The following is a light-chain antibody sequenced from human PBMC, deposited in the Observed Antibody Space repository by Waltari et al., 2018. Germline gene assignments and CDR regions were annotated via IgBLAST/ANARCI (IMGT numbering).Light chain of an antibody. CDR1: GSNIGSNY. CDR3: AAWDDSLNNWV. V-gene: IGLV1-47*01. CDR2: RNN. Sequence: QSVVTQSPSASGTPGQRVTISCSGSGSNIGSNYVYWFQHFPGAAPKLLIYRNNRRPSGGPDRCSGSKSGTSASLAISGLRSEDEADYYCAAWDDSLNNWVFGGGTKVTVL. J-gene: IGLJ3*02.